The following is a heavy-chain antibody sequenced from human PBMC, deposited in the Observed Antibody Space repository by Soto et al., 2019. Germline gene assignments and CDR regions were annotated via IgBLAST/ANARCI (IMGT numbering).Heavy chain of an antibody. CDR3: ARLGSSGWYQPSYFVY. V-gene: IGHV4-39*01. CDR2: ILYSGST. J-gene: IGHJ4*02. Sequence: PSETLSLTCIVSGGSITRNNHYWGWIRQSPGKGLEWIGSILYSGSTNYNPSLKSRVTLSVETSKNQFSLKMSSVTAADTALYYCARLGSSGWYQPSYFVYRGQATLVTVSS. D-gene: IGHD6-19*01. CDR1: GGSITRNNHY.